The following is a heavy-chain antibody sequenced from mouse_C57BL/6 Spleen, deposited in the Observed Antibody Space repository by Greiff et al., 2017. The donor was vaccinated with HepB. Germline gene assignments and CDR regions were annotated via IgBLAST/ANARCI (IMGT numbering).Heavy chain of an antibody. CDR3: ARGYYGSSPYFDY. CDR1: GFNIKNTY. J-gene: IGHJ2*01. V-gene: IGHV14-3*01. CDR2: IDPANGNT. D-gene: IGHD1-1*01. Sequence: VQLQQSVAELVRPRASVKLSCTASGFNIKNTYMHWVKQRPEQGLEWIGRIDPANGNTKYAPKFQGKATITADTSSNTAYLQLSSLTAEDTAIYYCARGYYGSSPYFDYWGQGTTLTVSS.